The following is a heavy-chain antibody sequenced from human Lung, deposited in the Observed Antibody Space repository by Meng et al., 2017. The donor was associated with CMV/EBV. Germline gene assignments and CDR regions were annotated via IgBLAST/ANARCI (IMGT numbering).Heavy chain of an antibody. V-gene: IGHV3-48*03. CDR2: ISVTGSQI. Sequence: SXKISXAASGFTFSIYEMNWVRQAPGKGLEWVSFISVTGSQIYYADSEKGRFTISRDNAQNSLYLQMNSLRGDDTAVYYCARGIRRRDELWNWRRSRNNVFYIDSWGQGXLVTVSS. CDR3: ARGIRRRDELWNWRRSRNNVFYIDS. CDR1: GFTFSIYE. D-gene: IGHD1/OR15-1a*01. J-gene: IGHJ4*02.